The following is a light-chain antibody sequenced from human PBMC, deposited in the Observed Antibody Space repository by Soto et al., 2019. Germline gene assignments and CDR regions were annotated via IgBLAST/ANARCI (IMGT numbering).Light chain of an antibody. V-gene: IGKV3-15*01. J-gene: IGKJ4*01. CDR2: DAS. CDR3: QQYNHWPPLT. CDR1: QSVTNK. Sequence: EIVMTQFPATLSVSPGEAVTLSCRASQSVTNKLAWYQQKPGQAPRLLMYDASTRATDVPARFSGSGSGTKFTLSISSLQSEDFAVYYCQQYNHWPPLTFGGGTKVEIK.